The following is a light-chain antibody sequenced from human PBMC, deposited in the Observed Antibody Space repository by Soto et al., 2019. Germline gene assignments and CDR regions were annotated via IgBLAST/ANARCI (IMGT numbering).Light chain of an antibody. Sequence: QSVLTQPPSVSGAPGQTVTISCTGSTSNIGAGYDVHWYQQLPGTAPKLLIYGNTNRPSGVPDRFSGSKSGTSASLAITGLQAEDEAHNYRQSYESSMPSSDIFGTGTNVTV. J-gene: IGLJ1*01. CDR2: GNT. CDR3: QSYESSMPSSDI. V-gene: IGLV1-40*01. CDR1: TSNIGAGYD.